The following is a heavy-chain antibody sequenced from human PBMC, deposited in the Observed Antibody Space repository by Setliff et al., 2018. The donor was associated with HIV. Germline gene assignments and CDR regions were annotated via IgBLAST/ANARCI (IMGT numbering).Heavy chain of an antibody. CDR2: IKSKGDGGTR. Sequence: GGSLRLSCAASGMTFSDAWMTWVRQAPGKGPEWVGRIKSKGDGGTREYAAPVKGRFTISRDDSKNTVYLQMNSLKTEDTAVYYCTTRLSGSYIPNWFDPWGQGTLVTVSS. CDR1: GMTFSDAW. D-gene: IGHD1-26*01. V-gene: IGHV3-15*01. J-gene: IGHJ5*02. CDR3: TTRLSGSYIPNWFDP.